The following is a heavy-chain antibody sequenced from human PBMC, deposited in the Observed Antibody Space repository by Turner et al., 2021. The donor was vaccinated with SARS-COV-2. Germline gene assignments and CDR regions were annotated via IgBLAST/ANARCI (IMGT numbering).Heavy chain of an antibody. D-gene: IGHD1-7*01. J-gene: IGHJ4*02. CDR2: TGEKRKGHST. Sequence: EAHMVESGGGLVQHGGCLRFSCAASGFTFSDHDMDWVSQAPGRGLEWVGRTGEKRKGHSTDYAASLKGRFTISRDASENSLYLQIHSLRIEDTAMYYCAVFMGGTPFWGQGTLVTVSS. CDR3: AVFMGGTPF. V-gene: IGHV3-72*01. CDR1: GFTFSDHD.